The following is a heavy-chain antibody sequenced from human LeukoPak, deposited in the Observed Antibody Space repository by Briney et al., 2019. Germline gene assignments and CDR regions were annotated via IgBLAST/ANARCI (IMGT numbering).Heavy chain of an antibody. CDR2: IYPGDSDT. D-gene: IGHD3-9*01. CDR3: ARHDILTGYHFDY. J-gene: IGHJ4*02. V-gene: IGHV5-51*01. CDR1: GSIFTSYW. Sequence: GASLKISCKGSGSIFTSYWIGWVRQLPGKGLEWMGIIYPGDSDTRYSPSFQGQVTISADKSISTAYLQWSSLKASDTAMYYCARHDILTGYHFDYWGQGTLVTVSS.